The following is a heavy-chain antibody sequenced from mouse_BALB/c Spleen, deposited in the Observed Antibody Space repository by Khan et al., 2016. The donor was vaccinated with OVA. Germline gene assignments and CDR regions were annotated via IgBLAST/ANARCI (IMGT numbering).Heavy chain of an antibody. Sequence: VQLQESGAELARPGASVKLSCEASGYTFTDYYINWVKQRTGQGLEWIGEISPGSGDTYYNEKFKGKATLTADKSSSTVYMQLSSLTAEASAVYFCARRNYFGYTFAYWGQGTLVTVSA. CDR1: GYTFTDYY. D-gene: IGHD1-2*01. J-gene: IGHJ3*01. V-gene: IGHV1-77*01. CDR2: ISPGSGDT. CDR3: ARRNYFGYTFAY.